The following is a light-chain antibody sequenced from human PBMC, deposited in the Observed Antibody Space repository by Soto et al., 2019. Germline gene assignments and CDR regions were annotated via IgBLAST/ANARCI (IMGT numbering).Light chain of an antibody. Sequence: EIVLTQSPGTLSLSPGERATLSCRASQSVSSSYLAWYQQKPRQAPRLLIYSASTRATGIPARFSGSGSGTEFTPTISSLQSEDFAVYYCHQYNHWLTWTCGQGTKVDIK. CDR3: HQYNHWLTWT. V-gene: IGKV3-15*01. CDR2: SAS. J-gene: IGKJ1*01. CDR1: QSVSSSY.